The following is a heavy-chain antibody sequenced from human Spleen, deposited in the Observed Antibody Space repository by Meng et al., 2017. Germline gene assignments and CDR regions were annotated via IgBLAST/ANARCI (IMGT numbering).Heavy chain of an antibody. Sequence: QLQVQESGPGLVKPSETLSLTCSVSGGSVSSSSFYWVWIRQPPGMTLEWIGEIPHRGSSAYNPSLKSRVSMSIDKSKNQFSLKLTSVTAADTAVYHCLRGSGGSVWGQGTLVTVSS. V-gene: IGHV4-39*07. CDR3: LRGSGGSV. D-gene: IGHD3-10*01. J-gene: IGHJ1*01. CDR2: IPHRGSS. CDR1: GGSVSSSSFY.